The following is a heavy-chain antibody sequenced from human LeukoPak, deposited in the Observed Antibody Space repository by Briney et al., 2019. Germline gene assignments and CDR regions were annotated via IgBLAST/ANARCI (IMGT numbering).Heavy chain of an antibody. CDR3: VRHDGRGGATMGAFDS. V-gene: IGHV4-39*01. CDR2: VYYGRTT. D-gene: IGHD5-12*01. Sequence: SETLSLTCTVSAGSFISSSHHWGWIRQSPGKGLEWIGTVYYGRTTYYNPSLDGRVTISLDTSANHFSLQPNSVTAADTAVYYCVRHDGRGGATMGAFDSWGQGSLVTVSS. J-gene: IGHJ5*01. CDR1: AGSFISSSHH.